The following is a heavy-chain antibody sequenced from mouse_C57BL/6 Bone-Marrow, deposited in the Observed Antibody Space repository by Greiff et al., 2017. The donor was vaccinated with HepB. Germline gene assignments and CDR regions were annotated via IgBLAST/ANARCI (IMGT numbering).Heavy chain of an antibody. V-gene: IGHV4-1*01. D-gene: IGHD1-1*01. CDR2: INPDSSTI. CDR1: GIDFSRYW. J-gene: IGHJ1*03. CDR3: ARPYYGSEYWYFDV. Sequence: EVKLLESGGGLVQPGGSLKLSCAASGIDFSRYWMSWVRRAPGKGLEWIGEINPDSSTINYAPSLKDKFIISRDNAKNTLYLQMSKLRSEDTALYYCARPYYGSEYWYFDVWGTGTTVTVSS.